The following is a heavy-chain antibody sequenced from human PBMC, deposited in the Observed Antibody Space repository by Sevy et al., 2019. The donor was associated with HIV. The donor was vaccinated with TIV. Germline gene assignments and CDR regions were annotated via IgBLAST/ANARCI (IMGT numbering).Heavy chain of an antibody. CDR2: IYYTGST. J-gene: IGHJ4*02. CDR3: ARALDSGYQVDS. CDR1: GASINSGGYC. D-gene: IGHD5-12*01. V-gene: IGHV4-31*03. Sequence: SETLSLTCSVSGASINSGGYCWTWIRQHPGKGLEWIGYIYYTGSTYYTPSLMSRVTMSLDTSKRQFSLKLRYVTDADTAVYYCARALDSGYQVDSWGPGTLVTVSS.